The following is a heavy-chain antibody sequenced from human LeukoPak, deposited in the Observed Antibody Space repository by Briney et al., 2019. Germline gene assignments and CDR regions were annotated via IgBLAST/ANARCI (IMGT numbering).Heavy chain of an antibody. D-gene: IGHD6-13*01. CDR3: ARALYSSSPYFDY. V-gene: IGHV3-48*01. J-gene: IGHJ4*02. Sequence: GGSLRLSCAASGFTFSSYSMNWVRQAPGKGLEWVSYISSSSSTIYYADSVKGRFTISRDNAKNSLYLQMNSLRAEDTAVYYCARALYSSSPYFDYWGQGTLVTVSS. CDR2: ISSSSSTI. CDR1: GFTFSSYS.